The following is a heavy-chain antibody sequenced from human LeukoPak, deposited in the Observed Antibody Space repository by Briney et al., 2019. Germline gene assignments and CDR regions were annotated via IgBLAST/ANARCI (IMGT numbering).Heavy chain of an antibody. CDR3: AAVGLDGGAEPIDY. J-gene: IGHJ4*01. V-gene: IGHV1-58*02. CDR2: IVVGSGST. D-gene: IGHD3-16*01. Sequence: GASVKVSCKASGFTFTSSAMQWVRQARGQRLEWIGWIVVGSGSTNYAQKFQERVTITRDMSTSTAYMELSSLRSEDTAVYYCAAVGLDGGAEPIDYWGQGTLVTVSS. CDR1: GFTFTSSA.